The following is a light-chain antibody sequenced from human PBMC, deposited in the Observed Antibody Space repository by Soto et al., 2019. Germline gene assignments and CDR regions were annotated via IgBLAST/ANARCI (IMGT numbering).Light chain of an antibody. V-gene: IGKV1-39*01. CDR3: QQSYSTPWT. CDR2: AAS. CDR1: QSISSY. Sequence: DIQMTQSPSSLSASVGDRVTITCRASQSISSYLNWYQQKPGKAPKLLIYAASSLQSGVPSRFSGSGSGTAFTLTSSSLQPADFATYYFQQSYSTPWTFGQGNKVEIK. J-gene: IGKJ1*01.